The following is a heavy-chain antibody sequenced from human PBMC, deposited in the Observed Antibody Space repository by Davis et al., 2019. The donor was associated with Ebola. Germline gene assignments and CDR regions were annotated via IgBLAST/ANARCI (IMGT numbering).Heavy chain of an antibody. CDR2: IYYSGST. CDR3: ARVKSGVTTVGIFDY. CDR1: GGSISSYY. J-gene: IGHJ4*02. V-gene: IGHV4-59*01. D-gene: IGHD4-17*01. Sequence: SETLSLTCTVSGGSISSYYWSWIRQPPGKGLEWIGYIYYSGSTNYNPSLKSRVTISVDTSKNQFSLKLSSVTAADTAVYYCARVKSGVTTVGIFDYWGQGILVTVSS.